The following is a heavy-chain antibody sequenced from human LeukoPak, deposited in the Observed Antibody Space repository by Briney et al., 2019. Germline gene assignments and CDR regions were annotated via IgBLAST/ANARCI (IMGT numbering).Heavy chain of an antibody. CDR1: GFTFSSSG. V-gene: IGHV3-30*02. Sequence: GGSLRLSCEASGFTFSSSGMHWVRQAPGKGLEWVTFIRYDGSDKEYADSVKGRFTISRDNSKNTVYLQMNSLRAEDTAVYYCTTFGPSTLDCWGQGTLVTVSS. D-gene: IGHD2/OR15-2a*01. CDR3: TTFGPSTLDC. J-gene: IGHJ4*02. CDR2: IRYDGSDK.